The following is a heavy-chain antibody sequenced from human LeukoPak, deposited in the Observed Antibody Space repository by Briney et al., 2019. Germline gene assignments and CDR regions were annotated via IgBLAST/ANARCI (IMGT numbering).Heavy chain of an antibody. CDR1: GFTFSSYW. CDR3: ARGSDSGFDP. Sequence: GGSPRLSCAASGFTFSSYWMHWVRQAPGKGLVWVSYITSDGSTTTYADSVKGRFTISRDNAKNTLYLQMSSLRAEDTAVYYCARGSDSGFDPWGQGTLVTVSS. V-gene: IGHV3-74*01. CDR2: ITSDGSTT. D-gene: IGHD3-22*01. J-gene: IGHJ5*02.